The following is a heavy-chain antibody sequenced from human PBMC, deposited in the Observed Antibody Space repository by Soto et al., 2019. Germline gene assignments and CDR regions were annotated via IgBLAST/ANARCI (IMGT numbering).Heavy chain of an antibody. CDR3: ARDFNSGYRYGLSVFDY. D-gene: IGHD5-18*01. Sequence: ASVKVSCKASGGTFSSYAISWVRQAPGQGLEWMGGIIPIFGTANYAQKFQGRVTITADESTSTAYMELSSLRSEDTAVYYCARDFNSGYRYGLSVFDYWGQGTLVTVSS. J-gene: IGHJ4*02. CDR2: IIPIFGTA. CDR1: GGTFSSYA. V-gene: IGHV1-69*13.